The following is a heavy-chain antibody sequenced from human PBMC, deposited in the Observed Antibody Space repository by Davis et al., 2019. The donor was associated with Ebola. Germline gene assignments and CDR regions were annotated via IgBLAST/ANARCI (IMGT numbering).Heavy chain of an antibody. J-gene: IGHJ6*02. Sequence: SVKVSCKASGGTFSSYAISWVRQAPGQGLEWMGRIIPILGIANYAQKFQGRVTITADKSTSTAYMELSSLRSEDTAVYYCARPFGDIVVVPAAANYYYYGMDVWGQGTTVTVSS. CDR3: ARPFGDIVVVPAAANYYYYGMDV. CDR2: IIPILGIA. D-gene: IGHD2-2*01. CDR1: GGTFSSYA. V-gene: IGHV1-69*04.